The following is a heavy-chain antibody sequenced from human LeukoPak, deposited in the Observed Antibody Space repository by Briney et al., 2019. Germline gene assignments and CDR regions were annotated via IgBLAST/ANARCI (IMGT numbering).Heavy chain of an antibody. V-gene: IGHV6-1*01. Sequence: SQTLSLTCAISGDSVSSNSAAWNWIRQSPSRGLEWLGRTYYRSKWYNDYAVSVKSRITINPDTFKNHFSLQLNSVTPEDTAVYYCAREDSRVNPGAFDIWGQGTMVTVSS. D-gene: IGHD6-13*01. CDR1: GDSVSSNSAA. CDR3: AREDSRVNPGAFDI. CDR2: TYYRSKWYN. J-gene: IGHJ3*02.